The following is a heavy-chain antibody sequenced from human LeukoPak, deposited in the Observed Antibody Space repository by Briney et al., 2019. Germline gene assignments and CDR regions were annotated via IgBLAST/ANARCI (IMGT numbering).Heavy chain of an antibody. CDR2: ISYDGSNK. CDR3: ASNPPTVDYYDSSGYPGGY. CDR1: GFTFSSYA. Sequence: GGSLRLSCAASGFTFSSYAMHWVRQAPGKGLEWVAVISYDGSNKYYADSVKGRFTISRDNSKHTLYLQMNSLRAEDTAVYYCASNPPTVDYYDSSGYPGGYWGQGTLVTVSS. D-gene: IGHD3-22*01. V-gene: IGHV3-30-3*01. J-gene: IGHJ4*02.